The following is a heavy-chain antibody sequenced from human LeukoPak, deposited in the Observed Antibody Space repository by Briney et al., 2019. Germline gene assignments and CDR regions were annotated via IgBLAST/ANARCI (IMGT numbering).Heavy chain of an antibody. CDR1: GFTVSSNY. J-gene: IGHJ4*02. Sequence: PGGSLRLSCAASGFTVSSNYMSRVRQAPGKGLEWVSVIYSGGTTNYADSVKGRFTISRDNSKNTLFLQMNSLRAEDTAVYYCARGGYSSSWCHFDYWGQGTLVTVSS. CDR3: ARGGYSSSWCHFDY. V-gene: IGHV3-53*01. CDR2: IYSGGTT. D-gene: IGHD6-13*01.